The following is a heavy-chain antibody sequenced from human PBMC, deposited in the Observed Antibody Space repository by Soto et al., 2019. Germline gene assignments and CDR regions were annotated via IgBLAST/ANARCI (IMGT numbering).Heavy chain of an antibody. Sequence: SGTLSLTCAVSGGSIRRGGYSRSWVRQPPGKGLEWIGYIYHSGSTYYNPSLKSRVTISVDRSKNQFSLKLSSVTAADTAVYYCARGMTTVTTIDYWGQGTLVTVSS. CDR3: ARGMTTVTTIDY. CDR1: GGSIRRGGYS. V-gene: IGHV4-30-2*01. D-gene: IGHD4-4*01. CDR2: IYHSGST. J-gene: IGHJ4*02.